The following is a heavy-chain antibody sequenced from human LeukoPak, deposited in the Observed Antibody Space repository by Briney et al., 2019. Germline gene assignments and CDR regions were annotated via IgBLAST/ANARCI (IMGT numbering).Heavy chain of an antibody. D-gene: IGHD2-15*01. V-gene: IGHV1-18*01. CDR3: ARVVVVAEWFDP. CDR2: ISAYNGNT. CDR1: GYTFTSCG. Sequence: GASVKVSCKASGYTFTSCGISWVRQAPGQGLAWMGWISAYNGNTNYAQKLQGRVTMTTDTSTSTAYMELRSLRSDDTAVYYCARVVVVAEWFDPWGQGTLVTVSS. J-gene: IGHJ5*02.